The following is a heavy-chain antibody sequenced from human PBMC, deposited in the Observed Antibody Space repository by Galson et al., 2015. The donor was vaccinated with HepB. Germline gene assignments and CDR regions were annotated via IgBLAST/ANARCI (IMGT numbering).Heavy chain of an antibody. V-gene: IGHV3-30*04. D-gene: IGHD2-21*01. Sequence: SLRLSCAASGFTFSSYAMHWVRQAPGKGLEWVAVISYDGSNKYYADSVKGRFTISRDNSKNTLYLQMNSLRAEDTAVYYCARPVGDRFPADAFDIWGQGTMVTVSS. CDR3: ARPVGDRFPADAFDI. CDR1: GFTFSSYA. J-gene: IGHJ3*02. CDR2: ISYDGSNK.